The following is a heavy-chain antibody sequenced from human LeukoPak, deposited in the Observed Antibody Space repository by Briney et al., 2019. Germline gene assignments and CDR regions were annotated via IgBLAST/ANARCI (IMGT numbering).Heavy chain of an antibody. Sequence: GGSLRLSCAASGFTFSNAWMNWVRQAPGKGLEWVGRIKSNAYGGTTDYAAPVKGRFTISRDDSKNTLYLQMNSLKTEDTAVYYCTTDYGSSISSYYYYGMDVWGQGTTVTVSS. CDR3: TTDYGSSISSYYYYGMDV. J-gene: IGHJ6*02. CDR2: IKSNAYGGTT. D-gene: IGHD2-21*01. CDR1: GFTFSNAW. V-gene: IGHV3-15*07.